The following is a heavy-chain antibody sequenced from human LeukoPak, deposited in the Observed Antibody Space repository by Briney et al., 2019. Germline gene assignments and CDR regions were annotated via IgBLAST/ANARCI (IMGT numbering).Heavy chain of an antibody. D-gene: IGHD6-13*01. CDR3: AKAHYTATAGTVAIDY. J-gene: IGHJ4*02. CDR2: IRSDGTNK. CDR1: GFTFSDYG. V-gene: IGHV3-30*02. Sequence: GGSLRLSCAASGFTFSDYGMHWVRQAPGKGLEWVAFIRSDGTNKYYADSVKGRFTISRDNSKNTLYLQMNSLRPEDTAVYYCAKAHYTATAGTVAIDYWGQRILVTVSS.